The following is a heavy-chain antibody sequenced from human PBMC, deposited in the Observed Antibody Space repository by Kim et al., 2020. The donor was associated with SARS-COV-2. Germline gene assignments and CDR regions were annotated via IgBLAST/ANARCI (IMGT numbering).Heavy chain of an antibody. CDR3: ARGGDYYDSSGHWIMDV. CDR1: GYTFTGYY. D-gene: IGHD3-22*01. Sequence: ASVKVSCKASGYTFTGYYMHWVRQAPGQGLEWMGWINPNSGGTNYAQKFQGRVTMTRDTSISTAYMELSRLRSDDTAVYYCARGGDYYDSSGHWIMDVWGKGTTVTVSS. V-gene: IGHV1-2*02. J-gene: IGHJ6*03. CDR2: INPNSGGT.